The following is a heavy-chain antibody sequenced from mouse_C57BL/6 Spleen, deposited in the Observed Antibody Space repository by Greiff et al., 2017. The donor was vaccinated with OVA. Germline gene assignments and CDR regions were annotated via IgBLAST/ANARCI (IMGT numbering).Heavy chain of an antibody. CDR1: GYTFTSYW. D-gene: IGHD2-1*01. J-gene: IGHJ2*01. V-gene: IGHV1-55*01. CDR3: ARKGGYYGNLYYFDY. CDR2: LYPGSGST. Sequence: VQLQQPGAELVKPGASVQMSCKASGYTFTSYWITWVKQRPGQGLEWIGDLYPGSGSTNYNEKFKSKATLTVDTSSSTAYMQLSSLTAEDSAVYYGARKGGYYGNLYYFDYWGQGTTLTVSS.